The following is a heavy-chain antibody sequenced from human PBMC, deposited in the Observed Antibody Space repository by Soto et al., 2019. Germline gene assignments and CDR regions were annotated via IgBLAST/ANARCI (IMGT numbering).Heavy chain of an antibody. CDR3: ATNRGSF. CDR2: ISGDGSGT. J-gene: IGHJ4*02. CDR1: GFTFSEYG. Sequence: EVQLLESGGGLVQSGGSLRLSCVASGFTFSEYGMSWVRQAPGKGLEWVSGISGDGSGTNYADSVNGRFTISRDNSKNTLYLQMSSLRAEDTALYYCATNRGSFWGQGTLVTVSS. D-gene: IGHD3-10*01. V-gene: IGHV3-23*01.